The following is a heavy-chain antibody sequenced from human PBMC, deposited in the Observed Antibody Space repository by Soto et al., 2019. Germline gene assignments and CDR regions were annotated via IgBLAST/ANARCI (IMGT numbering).Heavy chain of an antibody. D-gene: IGHD2-2*01. CDR2: IIPILGIA. Sequence: QVQLVQSGAEVKKPGSSVKVSCKASGGTFSSYTISWVRQAPGQGLEWMGRIIPILGIANYAQKFQGRVTITADKSTSTAYMELSSLRSEDTAVHYCASYGVVPAAGVFDIWGQGTMVTVSS. CDR1: GGTFSSYT. V-gene: IGHV1-69*02. J-gene: IGHJ3*02. CDR3: ASYGVVPAAGVFDI.